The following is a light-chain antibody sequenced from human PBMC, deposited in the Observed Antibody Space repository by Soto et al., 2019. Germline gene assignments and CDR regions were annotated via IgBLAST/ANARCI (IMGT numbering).Light chain of an antibody. J-gene: IGKJ4*01. V-gene: IGKV3-11*01. CDR1: QSVTSF. CDR3: QQRIKWPLI. CDR2: DVS. Sequence: EIVLTQSPATLSLSPGERATLSCRASQSVTSFLAWYQQKPGQAPRLLIYDVSKRATGIPARFSGSGSGTDFTLTISSLEPEDFAVYYCQQRIKWPLIFGGGTKVEI.